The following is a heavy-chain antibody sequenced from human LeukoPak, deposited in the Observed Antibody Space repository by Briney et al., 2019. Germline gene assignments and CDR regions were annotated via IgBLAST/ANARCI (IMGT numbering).Heavy chain of an antibody. CDR2: ISGGGGGTT. CDR1: GFTFSSCA. J-gene: IGHJ4*02. Sequence: PGGSLRLSCAASGFTFSSCAMIWVRQAPGKGMEWVSAISGGGGGTTYYANSVKGRLTISGDSSKNTVYLQMHSLRAEDTAINYCAKGRGGGWNGGDCWGQGTLVTVSS. D-gene: IGHD1-1*01. V-gene: IGHV3-23*01. CDR3: AKGRGGGWNGGDC.